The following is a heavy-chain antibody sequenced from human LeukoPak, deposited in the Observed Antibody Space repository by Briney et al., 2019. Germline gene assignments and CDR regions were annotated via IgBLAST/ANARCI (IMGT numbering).Heavy chain of an antibody. D-gene: IGHD6-6*01. Sequence: GGCLRLSCQTSVFTFGNHAMSWVRQAQWKELEWILAISTNGVNTYYADSVKGRFTISRDNSRHTLSLQMNGLRADDTAVYYCAKGSAAARPYYFDSWGQGTLVAVSS. CDR3: AKGSAAARPYYFDS. CDR1: VFTFGNHA. CDR2: ISTNGVNT. J-gene: IGHJ4*02. V-gene: IGHV3-23*01.